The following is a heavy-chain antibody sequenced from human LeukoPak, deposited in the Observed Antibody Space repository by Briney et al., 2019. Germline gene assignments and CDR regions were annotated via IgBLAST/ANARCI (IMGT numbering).Heavy chain of an antibody. J-gene: IGHJ4*02. CDR1: GGSISSSSYY. Sequence: SETLSLTCTVSGGSISSSSYYWGWIRQPPGKGPEWIGSIYYSGSTYYNPSLKSRVTISVDTPKNQFSLKLSSVTAADTAVYYCASPSYYYGSGSYSPPFDYWGQGTLVTVSS. V-gene: IGHV4-39*01. CDR2: IYYSGST. D-gene: IGHD3-10*01. CDR3: ASPSYYYGSGSYSPPFDY.